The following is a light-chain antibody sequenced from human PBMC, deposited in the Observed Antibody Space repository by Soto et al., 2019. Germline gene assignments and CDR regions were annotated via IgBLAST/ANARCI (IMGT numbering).Light chain of an antibody. V-gene: IGKV1-17*01. CDR3: LQHDSYPWT. CDR1: QGIRKH. J-gene: IGKJ1*01. CDR2: AAS. Sequence: DIQMTQSPSSLSASVGDRVTITCRASQGIRKHLGWYQQKPGKVPERLIYAASSLHTGVPSRFSGSGSGTEFTLTISSLQPEDFATYYCLQHDSYPWTFGQGTKVEIK.